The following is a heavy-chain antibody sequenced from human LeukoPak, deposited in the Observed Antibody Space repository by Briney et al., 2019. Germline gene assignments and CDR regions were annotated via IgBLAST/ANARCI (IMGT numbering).Heavy chain of an antibody. CDR1: GFSLSTSGVG. CDR2: IYWDDDM. Sequence: GSGPTLVNPTQTLTLTCTFSGFSLSTSGVGVGWIRHPPGKALEWLTLIYWDDDMRYSPSLKSRLTVTKDISKSQVVLTLTNMDPVDTATYYCAHRLTGYNSNWYHGYFDYWGQGTLVTVSS. CDR3: AHRLTGYNSNWYHGYFDY. J-gene: IGHJ4*02. D-gene: IGHD6-13*01. V-gene: IGHV2-5*02.